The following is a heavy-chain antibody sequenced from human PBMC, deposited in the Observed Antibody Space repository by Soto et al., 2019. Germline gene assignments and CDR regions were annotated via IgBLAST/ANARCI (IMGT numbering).Heavy chain of an antibody. Sequence: SETLSLTCTVSGGSISSGGYYWSWIRQHPGKGLEWIGYIYYSGSTYYNPSLKSRVTISVDTSKNQFSLKLSSVTAADTAVYYCARDRRAPVAGTDYWGQGTLVTVSS. J-gene: IGHJ4*02. CDR3: ARDRRAPVAGTDY. D-gene: IGHD6-19*01. CDR2: IYYSGST. CDR1: GGSISSGGYY. V-gene: IGHV4-31*03.